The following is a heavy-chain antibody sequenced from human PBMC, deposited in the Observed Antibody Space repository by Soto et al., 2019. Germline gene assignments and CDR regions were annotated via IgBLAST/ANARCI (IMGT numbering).Heavy chain of an antibody. Sequence: QITLKESGPTLVKPTQTLTLTCTFSGFSLTTRGVGVDWIRQPPGKALEWLALIYWDDVNLYNPSLKSRLSVTQDTTKNQVVLTMTNVDPVDTATYYCARRYCSGSRYFDYSAQVTLVTVSS. J-gene: IGHJ4*02. CDR3: ARRYCSGSRYFDY. CDR2: IYWDDVN. D-gene: IGHD3-10*01. V-gene: IGHV2-5*02. CDR1: GFSLTTRGVG.